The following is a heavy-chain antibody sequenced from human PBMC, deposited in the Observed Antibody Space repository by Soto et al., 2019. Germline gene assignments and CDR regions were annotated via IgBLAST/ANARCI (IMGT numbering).Heavy chain of an antibody. J-gene: IGHJ5*02. Sequence: EVQLLESGGDVVRPGGSLRLSCAASGFTFSSYAMGWVRQAPGKGVELVAGVSRAGTYTFYADSVRGRFSISRDNSRDTVDLYMNALRGDDTAVYFCVKYTVTEDLGESWGQGTLVSVSS. CDR2: VSRAGTYT. CDR1: GFTFSSYA. D-gene: IGHD3-16*01. V-gene: IGHV3-23*01. CDR3: VKYTVTEDLGES.